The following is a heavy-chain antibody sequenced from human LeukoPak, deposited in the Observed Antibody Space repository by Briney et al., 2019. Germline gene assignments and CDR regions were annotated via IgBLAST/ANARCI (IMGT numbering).Heavy chain of an antibody. CDR3: ARGRPHGNDY. V-gene: IGHV3-74*01. CDR2: IASDGSST. CDR1: GFTFSSYW. J-gene: IGHJ4*02. D-gene: IGHD4-23*01. Sequence: GGSLRLSCAASGFTFSSYWMNWVRQAPGKGLVWVSRIASDGSSTTYADSVKGRFSISRDNAKNTLYLQMNSLRVEDTAVYYCARGRPHGNDYWGQGTLVTVYS.